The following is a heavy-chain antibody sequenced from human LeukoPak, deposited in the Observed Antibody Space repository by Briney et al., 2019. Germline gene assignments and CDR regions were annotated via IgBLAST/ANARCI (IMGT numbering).Heavy chain of an antibody. CDR2: IYDSGST. D-gene: IGHD6-19*01. V-gene: IGHV4-59*08. CDR1: GGPIGSSY. Sequence: SETLSLTCTVSGGPIGSSYWSWIRQPPGKGLEWMGYIYDSGSTNYNPSLKSRVTISVDTSKNQFSLKLSSVTAADTAVYYCARHSRGWYFFDYWGQGTLVTVSS. J-gene: IGHJ4*02. CDR3: ARHSRGWYFFDY.